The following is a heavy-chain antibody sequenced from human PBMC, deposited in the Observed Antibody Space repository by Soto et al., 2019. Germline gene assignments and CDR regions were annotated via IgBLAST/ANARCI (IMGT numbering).Heavy chain of an antibody. CDR1: GFTFSSYS. Sequence: GESLKISCAASGFTFSSYSMNWVRQAPGKGLEWVSSISSSSSYIYYADSVKGRFTISRDNAKNSLYLQMNSLRAEDTAVYYCARVPIFYSNYEVYYYYYMDVWGKGTTVTVSS. CDR3: ARVPIFYSNYEVYYYYYMDV. CDR2: ISSSSSYI. V-gene: IGHV3-21*01. D-gene: IGHD4-4*01. J-gene: IGHJ6*03.